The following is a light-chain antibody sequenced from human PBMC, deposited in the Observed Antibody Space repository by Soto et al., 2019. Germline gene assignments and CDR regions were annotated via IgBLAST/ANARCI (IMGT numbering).Light chain of an antibody. CDR1: QSISHF. J-gene: IGKJ1*01. CDR3: QQYNSEPPWT. Sequence: DIQMAQSPSTLSTSVGDRVTITCRASQSISHFLAWYQQKPGRAPKLLIYDASSLESGVPSGFSGSGSGTEFTLTISSLQPDDFATYYCQQYNSEPPWTFGPGTKV. CDR2: DAS. V-gene: IGKV1-5*01.